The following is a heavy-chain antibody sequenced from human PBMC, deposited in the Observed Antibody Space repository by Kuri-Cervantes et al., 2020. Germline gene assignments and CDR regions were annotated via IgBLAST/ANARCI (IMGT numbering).Heavy chain of an antibody. V-gene: IGHV4-59*01. CDR1: GGSISSYY. CDR3: AGDWGFGEGWFDP. Sequence: GSLRLSCTVSGGSISSYYWSWIRQPPGKGLEWIGYVYYSGSTNYNPSLKSRVTISVDTSKNQFSLKLSSVTAADTAVYYCAGDWGFGEGWFDPWGQGTLVTVSS. CDR2: VYYSGST. D-gene: IGHD3-10*01. J-gene: IGHJ5*02.